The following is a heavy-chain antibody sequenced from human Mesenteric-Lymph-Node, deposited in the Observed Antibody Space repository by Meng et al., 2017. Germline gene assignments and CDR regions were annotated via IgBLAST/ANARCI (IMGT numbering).Heavy chain of an antibody. CDR1: GYSFTSYW. J-gene: IGHJ4*02. V-gene: IGHV5-51*01. CDR2: VYPGDSKT. D-gene: IGHD3-22*01. Sequence: GESLKISCKGSGYSFTSYWIGWVRQMPGKGLEWIGTVYPGDSKTKYSPSFQGQVTISADKSISTAYLQWNSLQASDSAMYFCARVDNSAYSDKIDCYRHFDFWGQGTLVTVSS. CDR3: ARVDNSAYSDKIDCYRHFDF.